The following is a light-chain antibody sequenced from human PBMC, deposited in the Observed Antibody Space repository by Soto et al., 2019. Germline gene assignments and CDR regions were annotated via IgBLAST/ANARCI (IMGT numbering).Light chain of an antibody. CDR2: KAS. V-gene: IGKV1-5*03. CDR1: QSISTW. J-gene: IGKJ2*01. CDR3: QQYDNYPDT. Sequence: DIQMTQSPSTLSASVGDRVIITCRASQSISTWLAWYQQKPGKAHKILIYKASSLESGVPSRFSGSGSGTEFTLSISSLQPDDFATYYCQQYDNYPDTFGQGSKLEIK.